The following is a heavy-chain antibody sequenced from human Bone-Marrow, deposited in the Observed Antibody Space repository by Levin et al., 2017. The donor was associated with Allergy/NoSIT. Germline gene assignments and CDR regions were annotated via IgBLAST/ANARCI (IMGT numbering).Heavy chain of an antibody. CDR2: ISYDGSDK. V-gene: IGHV3-30-3*01. Sequence: GGSLRLSCAASGFTFNMFSMHWVRQAPGKGLEWVAIISYDGSDKYHADSVKGRFTISRDNSKNTLSLQMNSLRPEDTAVYYCAREGMAGYDFYIWGQGTIVTVSS. CDR1: GFTFNMFS. CDR3: AREGMAGYDFYI. D-gene: IGHD2-8*01. J-gene: IGHJ3*02.